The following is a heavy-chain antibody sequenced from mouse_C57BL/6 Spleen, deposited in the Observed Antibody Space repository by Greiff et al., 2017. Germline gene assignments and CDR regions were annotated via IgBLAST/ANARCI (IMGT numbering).Heavy chain of an antibody. CDR2: INPNNGGT. CDR3: ARDYGSSYCWYFGV. J-gene: IGHJ1*03. Sequence: EVQLQQSGPELVKPGASVKMSCKASGYTFTDYNMHWVKQSHGKSLEWIGYINPNNGGTSYNQKFKGKATLTVNKSSSTAYMELRSLTSEDSAVYYCARDYGSSYCWYFGVWGTGTTVTVSS. V-gene: IGHV1-22*01. D-gene: IGHD1-1*01. CDR1: GYTFTDYN.